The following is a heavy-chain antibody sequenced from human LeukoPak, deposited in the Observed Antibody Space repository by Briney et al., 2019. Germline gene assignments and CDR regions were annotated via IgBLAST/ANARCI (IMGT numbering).Heavy chain of an antibody. CDR3: ARVSYGDYVFDP. D-gene: IGHD4-17*01. CDR1: GGSISSYY. CDR2: IYYSGST. Sequence: SETLSVTCTVSGGSISSYYWSWIRQPPGKGLEWIGYIYYSGSTNYNPSLKSRVTISVDTSKNQFSLKLSSVTAADTAVYYCARVSYGDYVFDPWGQGTLVTVSS. J-gene: IGHJ5*02. V-gene: IGHV4-59*01.